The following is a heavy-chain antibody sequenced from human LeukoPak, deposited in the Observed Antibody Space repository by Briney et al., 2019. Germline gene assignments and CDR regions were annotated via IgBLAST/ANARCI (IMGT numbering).Heavy chain of an antibody. J-gene: IGHJ4*02. V-gene: IGHV3-48*04. Sequence: GGSLRLSCAASTVTFSSYSMNWVRQAPGKGLEWVSYISSSSSTIFYADSVKGRFTISRDNAKNSLFLQMNSLRAEDTAVYYCARGGDSSSWTYFFDYWGQGTLVTVSS. CDR3: ARGGDSSSWTYFFDY. D-gene: IGHD6-6*01. CDR2: ISSSSSTI. CDR1: TVTFSSYS.